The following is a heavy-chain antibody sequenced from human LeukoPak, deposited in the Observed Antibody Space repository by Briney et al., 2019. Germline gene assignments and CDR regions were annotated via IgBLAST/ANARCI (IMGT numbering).Heavy chain of an antibody. D-gene: IGHD3-10*01. CDR1: GGSFSVYY. J-gene: IGHJ4*02. V-gene: IGHV4-34*01. Sequence: PSETLSLTCAVYGGSFSVYYWSWIPQPPGKWLEWIGDINYSGSTNYNPSLKSRVTISVDTSKNQFSLKLSSVTAADTAVYYCARGPQVRGYVLLWFGPLDYWGQGTLVTVSS. CDR3: ARGPQVRGYVLLWFGPLDY. CDR2: INYSGST.